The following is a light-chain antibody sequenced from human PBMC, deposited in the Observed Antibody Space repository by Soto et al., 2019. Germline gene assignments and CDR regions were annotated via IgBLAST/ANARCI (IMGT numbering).Light chain of an antibody. CDR2: DAS. V-gene: IGKV1-5*01. CDR3: QQYFNYWT. CDR1: QRITTW. Sequence: DIQMTQSPSTLSASVGDRVTITFRASQRITTWLAWYQQKPGRAPKLLIYDASSLERGVPLRFSGSGSGAEFTLTISSLEPDDFATYYCQQYFNYWTFGQGTKVDIK. J-gene: IGKJ1*01.